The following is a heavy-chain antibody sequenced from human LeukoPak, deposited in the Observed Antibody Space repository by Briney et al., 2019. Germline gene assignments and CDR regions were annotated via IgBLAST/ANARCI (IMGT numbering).Heavy chain of an antibody. CDR1: GFTFSSYC. CDR3: ATPSPGGAAAGLFDY. V-gene: IGHV3-23*01. J-gene: IGHJ4*02. CDR2: ISGPGGST. D-gene: IGHD6-13*01. Sequence: GGSLRLSCAASGFTFSSYCMSWVRQAPGKGLEWVSGISGPGGSTYYADSVEGRFTISRHNSKNTLFLQMNSLRVEDTAVYYCATPSPGGAAAGLFDYWGQGTLVPVSS.